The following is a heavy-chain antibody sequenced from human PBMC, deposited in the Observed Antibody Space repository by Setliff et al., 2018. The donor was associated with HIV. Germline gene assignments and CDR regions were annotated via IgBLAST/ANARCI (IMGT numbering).Heavy chain of an antibody. CDR3: ARAGYHGSISYWEYFHY. D-gene: IGHD3-22*01. Sequence: SETLSLTCTVAGASVNSHYWAWIRQPPGKGLEWIGSLYYSGNTNYNPSLKSRVTISADTSKNQFSLKLSSVTAAETAVYYCARAGYHGSISYWEYFHYWGQGTLVTVSS. J-gene: IGHJ1*01. CDR1: GASVNSHY. CDR2: LYYSGNT. V-gene: IGHV4-59*02.